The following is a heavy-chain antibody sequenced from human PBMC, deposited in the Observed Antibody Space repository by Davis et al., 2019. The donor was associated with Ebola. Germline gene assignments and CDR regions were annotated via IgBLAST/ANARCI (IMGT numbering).Heavy chain of an antibody. CDR2: ISSSSNYI. J-gene: IGHJ2*01. V-gene: IGHV3-21*01. CDR1: GSTFRTYS. CDR3: VRDPALVVTGGGWFFGL. D-gene: IGHD2-21*02. Sequence: PGGSLRLSCAASGSTFRTYSMNWVRRAPGKGLEWVSFISSSSNYIYYADSVKGRFTVSRDNAKNSLYLQMNSLRAEDTAVYYCVRDPALVVTGGGWFFGLWGRGTLVTVSS.